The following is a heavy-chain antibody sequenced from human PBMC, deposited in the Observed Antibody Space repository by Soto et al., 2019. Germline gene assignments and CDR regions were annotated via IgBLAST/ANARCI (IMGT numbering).Heavy chain of an antibody. J-gene: IGHJ4*02. CDR2: ISYDGRNK. D-gene: IGHD2-21*02. CDR1: GFTFSSYG. V-gene: IGHV3-30*18. Sequence: QVQLVESGGGVVQPGRSLRLSCAASGFTFSSYGMHWVRQAPGKGLEWVAVISYDGRNKNYADSVKGRFTISRDNSKNPLDLQMNSLRAEDTAVYYCAKDRGVDVTPRFFDYWGQGTLVTVSS. CDR3: AKDRGVDVTPRFFDY.